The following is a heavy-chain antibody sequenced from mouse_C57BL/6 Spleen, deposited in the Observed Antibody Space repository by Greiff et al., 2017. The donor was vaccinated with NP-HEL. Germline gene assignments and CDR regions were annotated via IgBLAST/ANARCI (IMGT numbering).Heavy chain of an antibody. J-gene: IGHJ2*01. D-gene: IGHD1-1*01. CDR1: GYTFTGYW. Sequence: QVQLQQSGAELMKPGASVKLSCKATGYTFTGYWIEWVKQRPGHGLEWIGEILPGSGSTNYNEKFKGKATLTADTSSNTAYMQLSSLTTEDSAIYYCARWYYGSSSDYWGQGTTLTVSS. CDR2: ILPGSGST. CDR3: ARWYYGSSSDY. V-gene: IGHV1-9*01.